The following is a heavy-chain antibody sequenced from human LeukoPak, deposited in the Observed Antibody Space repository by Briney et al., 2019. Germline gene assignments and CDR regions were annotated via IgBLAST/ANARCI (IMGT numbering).Heavy chain of an antibody. D-gene: IGHD4-11*01. CDR1: GFTSTNYA. Sequence: GGSLRLSCAASGFTSTNYAMGWVRQAPGKGLEWVSTISGSGATTYYADSVKGRFTISRDTSKNTLYLQMNSLRVEDTAVYYCVRGDYSNYDFDYWGQGTLVTVSS. CDR2: ISGSGATT. J-gene: IGHJ4*02. V-gene: IGHV3-23*01. CDR3: VRGDYSNYDFDY.